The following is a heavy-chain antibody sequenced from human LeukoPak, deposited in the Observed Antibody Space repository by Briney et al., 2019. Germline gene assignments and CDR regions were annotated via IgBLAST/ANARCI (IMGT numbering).Heavy chain of an antibody. CDR1: GYTFTSYD. CDR2: MNPNNGNT. V-gene: IGHV1-8*03. CDR3: ARSLYCSSTSCYRKMGY. Sequence: ASVKVSCKASGYTFTSYDINWVRQATGQGLEWMGWMNPNNGNTGYAQKFQGRVTITRNTSISTAYMELSSLRSEDTAVYYCARSLYCSSTSCYRKMGYWGQGTLVAVSS. D-gene: IGHD2-2*01. J-gene: IGHJ4*02.